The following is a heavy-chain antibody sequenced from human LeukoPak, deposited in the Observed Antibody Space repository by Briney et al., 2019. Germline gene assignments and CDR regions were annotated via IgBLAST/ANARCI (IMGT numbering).Heavy chain of an antibody. V-gene: IGHV3-7*05. CDR2: IKQDGSEK. CDR1: GFTFSNYW. J-gene: IGHJ5*02. D-gene: IGHD5-24*01. CDR3: ARASDPWLQLT. Sequence: PGGSLRLSCAASGFTFSNYWMIWVRQAPGKGVEWVGNIKQDGSEKRYADSVRGRFSISRDNAQTSLYLQMNSLRAEDTAVHYCARASDPWLQLTWGQGTLVTVSS.